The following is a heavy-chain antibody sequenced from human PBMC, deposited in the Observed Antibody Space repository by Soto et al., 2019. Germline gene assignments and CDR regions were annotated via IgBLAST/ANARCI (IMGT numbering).Heavy chain of an antibody. CDR2: IYWDNDK. CDR1: GFSLSTSGVA. V-gene: IGHV2-5*02. Sequence: QITLKESGPTLVKPTQTLTLTCTFSGFSLSTSGVAVGWIRQPPGKALDGLPLIYWDNDKGYSPSLKSRLTITKDTFQNQVVLIMTDLDPVDTATYYCTHRSSRYFHNWGQGTLVTISS. J-gene: IGHJ1*01. CDR3: THRSSRYFHN.